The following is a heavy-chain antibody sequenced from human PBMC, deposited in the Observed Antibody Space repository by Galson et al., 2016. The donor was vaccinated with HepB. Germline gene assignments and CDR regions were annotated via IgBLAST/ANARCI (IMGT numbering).Heavy chain of an antibody. CDR1: GFTFSSSA. V-gene: IGHV3-23*01. D-gene: IGHD2-15*01. Sequence: SLRLSCAGSGFTFSSSAMSWVRQAPGKGLEWISTISESAVATYYADSVKGRFTVSRDNSESTQHLQMTSLRADDTAKYYCAKGYRGSGGTYYYYMDVWGEGTTVIVSS. J-gene: IGHJ6*03. CDR3: AKGYRGSGGTYYYYMDV. CDR2: ISESAVAT.